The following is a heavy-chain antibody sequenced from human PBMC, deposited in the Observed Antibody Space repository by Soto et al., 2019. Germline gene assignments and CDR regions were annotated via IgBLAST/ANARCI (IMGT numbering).Heavy chain of an antibody. CDR1: GFKYSAYC. CDR3: ARTIIAYEEVSAPHWVYP. CDR2: ISRVGNFI. D-gene: IGHD3-22*01. Sequence: PLRHSCLVVGFKYSAYCMKWVRQDSGRWLEWVASISRVGNFIYYAASVRGRFTIARANAANSLYLQINSLRVSDTAKFSCARTIIAYEEVSAPHWVYPWRQETQVTASS. V-gene: IGHV3-21*06. J-gene: IGHJ5*02.